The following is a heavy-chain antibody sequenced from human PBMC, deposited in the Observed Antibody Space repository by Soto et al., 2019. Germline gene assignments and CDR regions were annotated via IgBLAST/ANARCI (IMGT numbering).Heavy chain of an antibody. CDR3: ARVGTISAVTTPASYYSYGMDV. Sequence: ASVKVSCKASGYTFTGYYMHWVRQAPGQGLEWMGWINPNSGGTNYAQKCQGWVTMTRDTSISTAYMELSRLRSDDTAVYYCARVGTISAVTTPASYYSYGMDVWGQGTTVTACS. D-gene: IGHD4-17*01. J-gene: IGHJ6*01. V-gene: IGHV1-2*04. CDR2: INPNSGGT. CDR1: GYTFTGYY.